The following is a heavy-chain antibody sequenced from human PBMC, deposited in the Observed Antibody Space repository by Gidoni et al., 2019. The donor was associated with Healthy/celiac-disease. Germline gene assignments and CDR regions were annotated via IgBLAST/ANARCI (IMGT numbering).Heavy chain of an antibody. CDR1: GFTFSSYE. J-gene: IGHJ4*02. D-gene: IGHD1-26*01. CDR2: ISSSGSTI. V-gene: IGHV3-48*03. CDR3: ARDSGWELLTDY. Sequence: EVQLVESGGGWVQPGGSLRLSCEASGFTFSSYEMNWVRQAPGKGLEWVSYISSSGSTIYYADSVKGRFTISRDNAKNSLYLQMNSLRAEDTAVYYCARDSGWELLTDYWGQGTLVTVSS.